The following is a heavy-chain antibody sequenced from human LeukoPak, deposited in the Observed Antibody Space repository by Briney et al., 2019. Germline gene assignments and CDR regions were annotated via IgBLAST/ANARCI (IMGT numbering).Heavy chain of an antibody. CDR1: GFTFSSYG. J-gene: IGHJ5*02. V-gene: IGHV3-33*01. Sequence: GRSLRLSCAASGFTFSSYGMHWVRQAPGKGLEWVAVIWYDGSNKYYADSVKGRFTISRDNSKNTLYLQMNGLRAEDTAVYYCARGYGSGNENWFDPWGQGTLVTVSS. CDR3: ARGYGSGNENWFDP. D-gene: IGHD3-10*01. CDR2: IWYDGSNK.